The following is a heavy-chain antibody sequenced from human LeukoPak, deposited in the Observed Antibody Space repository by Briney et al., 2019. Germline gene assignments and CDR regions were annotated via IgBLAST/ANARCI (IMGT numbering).Heavy chain of an antibody. CDR3: ARDAGSSGWFGWFDP. J-gene: IGHJ5*02. Sequence: SETLSLTCTVSGGSISSYYWGWIRQPPGKGLEWIGYIYYSGSTNYNPSLKSRVTISVDTSKNQFSLKLSSVTAADTAVYYCARDAGSSGWFGWFDPWGQGTLVTVSS. CDR2: IYYSGST. V-gene: IGHV4-59*01. D-gene: IGHD6-19*01. CDR1: GGSISSYY.